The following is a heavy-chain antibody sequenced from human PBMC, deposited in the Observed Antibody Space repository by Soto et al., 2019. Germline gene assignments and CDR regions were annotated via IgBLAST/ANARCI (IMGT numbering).Heavy chain of an antibody. D-gene: IGHD3-3*01. CDR2: IYYSGST. CDR1: GGSISSGDYY. CDR3: ARGNYDFWSGDRGPDQVDLGY. Sequence: TLSLTCTVSGGSISSGDYYWSLILQPPGKGLDWIGYIYYSGSTYYNPSLKSRVTISVDTSKNQFSLKLSSVTAADTAVYYCARGNYDFWSGDRGPDQVDLGYWGQGTLVTVSS. J-gene: IGHJ4*02. V-gene: IGHV4-30-4*01.